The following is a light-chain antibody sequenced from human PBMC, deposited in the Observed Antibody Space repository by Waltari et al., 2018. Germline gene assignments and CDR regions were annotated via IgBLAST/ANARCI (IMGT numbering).Light chain of an antibody. CDR1: LTFSST. J-gene: IGKJ1*01. CDR3: QQYNNWSRT. CDR2: GAS. V-gene: IGKV3-15*01. Sequence: EIVMTHSPATLSGVPGERATHSCRARLTFSSTLAWYQQKPGQAPRLLIYGASTRATGVPARFSGSGSWTEFTLTISSLQSEDFAVYYCQQYNNWSRTFGQGTKVEIK.